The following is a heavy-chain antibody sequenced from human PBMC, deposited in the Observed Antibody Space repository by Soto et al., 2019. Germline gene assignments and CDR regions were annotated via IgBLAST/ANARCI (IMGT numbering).Heavy chain of an antibody. CDR3: ARRRDCSGGSCYGLDY. Sequence: GESLKISCKGSGYSFTSYWIGWVRQMPGKGLEWMGIIYPGDSDTRYSPSFQGQVTISADKSISTAYLQWSSLKASDTAMYYCARRRDCSGGSCYGLDYWGQGTLVTVSS. CDR2: IYPGDSDT. CDR1: GYSFTSYW. V-gene: IGHV5-51*01. J-gene: IGHJ4*02. D-gene: IGHD2-15*01.